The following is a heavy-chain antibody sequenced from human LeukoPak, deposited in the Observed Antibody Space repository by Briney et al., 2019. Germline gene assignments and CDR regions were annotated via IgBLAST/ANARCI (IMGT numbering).Heavy chain of an antibody. V-gene: IGHV1-18*01. CDR2: IGTYGGDT. D-gene: IGHD3-22*01. Sequence: ASVKVSCKATSRISWVRQAPGQGLEWMGWIGTYGGDTYYAQKFQGRITVTTDTSTSTVYMELRNLRSDDTAVYYCARDFWNSNDDSGYNRDFDSWGQGTLVTVSS. J-gene: IGHJ5*01. CDR1: TSR. CDR3: ARDFWNSNDDSGYNRDFDS.